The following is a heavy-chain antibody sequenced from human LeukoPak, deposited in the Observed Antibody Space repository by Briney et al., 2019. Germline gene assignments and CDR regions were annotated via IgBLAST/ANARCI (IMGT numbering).Heavy chain of an antibody. D-gene: IGHD3-22*01. CDR3: ARVRPSYYDSSGYDVNYFDY. V-gene: IGHV4-4*07. CDR1: GGSISSYY. J-gene: IGHJ4*02. CDR2: IYTSGST. Sequence: SETLSLTCAVSGGSISSYYWSWIRQPAGKGLEWIGRIYTSGSTNYNPSLKSRVTMSVDTSKNQFSLKLSSVTAADTAVYYCARVRPSYYDSSGYDVNYFDYWGQGTLVTVSS.